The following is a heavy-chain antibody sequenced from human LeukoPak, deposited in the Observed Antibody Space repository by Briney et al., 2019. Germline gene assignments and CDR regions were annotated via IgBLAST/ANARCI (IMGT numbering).Heavy chain of an antibody. D-gene: IGHD3-3*01. J-gene: IGHJ4*02. CDR1: GFTFSSYW. CDR2: IKQDGSEK. V-gene: IGHV3-7*01. Sequence: GGSLRLSCAASGFTFSSYWMSWVRQAPGKGLEWVANIKQDGSEKYYVDSVKGRFTISRDNAKNTLYLQMNSLRAEDTAVYYCVRNLDFWGDSEDYWGQGTLVTVSS. CDR3: VRNLDFWGDSEDY.